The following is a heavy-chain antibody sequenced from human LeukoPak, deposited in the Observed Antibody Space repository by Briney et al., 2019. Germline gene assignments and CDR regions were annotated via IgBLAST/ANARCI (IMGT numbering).Heavy chain of an antibody. CDR2: IYTSGST. V-gene: IGHV4-61*02. CDR3: AREVGYYGSGTYTFDY. Sequence: SETLSLTCTVSGGSISSSSYYWSWIRQPAGKGLEWIGRIYTSGSTNYNPSLKSRVTISVDTSKNQFSLKLSSVTAADTAVYYCAREVGYYGSGTYTFDYWGQGTLVTVSS. CDR1: GGSISSSSYY. D-gene: IGHD3-10*01. J-gene: IGHJ4*02.